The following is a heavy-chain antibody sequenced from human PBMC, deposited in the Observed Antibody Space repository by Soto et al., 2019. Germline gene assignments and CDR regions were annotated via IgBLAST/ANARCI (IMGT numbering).Heavy chain of an antibody. V-gene: IGHV4-39*01. Sequence: SETLSLTCTVSGGSISSSSYYWGWIRQPPGKGLEWIGSIYYSGSTYYNPSLKSRVTISVDTSKNQFSLKLSSVTAADTAVYYCAKGSAARPDFFDYWAQGTLVPVSP. CDR1: GGSISSSSYY. J-gene: IGHJ4*02. D-gene: IGHD6-6*01. CDR3: AKGSAARPDFFDY. CDR2: IYYSGST.